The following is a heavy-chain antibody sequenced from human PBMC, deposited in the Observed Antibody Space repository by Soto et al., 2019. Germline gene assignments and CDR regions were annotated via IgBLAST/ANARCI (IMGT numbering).Heavy chain of an antibody. Sequence: ASVKVACKASGYTFTGYYMHWVRQAPGQGLEWMGWINPNSGGTNYAQKFQGWVTMTRDTSISTAYMELSRLRSDDTAVYYCARNLVVVVPAAMSGPSLDYGMDVWGQGTTVTVSS. CDR2: INPNSGGT. J-gene: IGHJ6*02. CDR1: GYTFTGYY. V-gene: IGHV1-2*04. CDR3: ARNLVVVVPAAMSGPSLDYGMDV. D-gene: IGHD2-2*01.